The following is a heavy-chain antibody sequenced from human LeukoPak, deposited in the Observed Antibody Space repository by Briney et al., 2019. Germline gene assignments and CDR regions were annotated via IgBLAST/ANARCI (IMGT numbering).Heavy chain of an antibody. CDR3: ATTIRYGSGSYDAFDI. D-gene: IGHD3-10*01. V-gene: IGHV3-21*01. CDR1: GFTFNSYS. CDR2: ISSGNSDI. Sequence: PGGSLRLSCAASGFTFNSYSMNWVRRAPGKGLEWVSSISSGNSDIYYADSVRGRFTISRDNAKNSLYLQMNSLRAEDTAVYYCATTIRYGSGSYDAFDIWGQGTMVTVSS. J-gene: IGHJ3*02.